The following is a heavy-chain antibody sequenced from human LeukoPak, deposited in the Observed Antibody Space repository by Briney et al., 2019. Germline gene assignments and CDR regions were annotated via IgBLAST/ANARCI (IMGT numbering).Heavy chain of an antibody. D-gene: IGHD3-9*01. V-gene: IGHV3-23*01. CDR2: ISGSGGST. J-gene: IGHJ4*02. CDR3: AKDLGWYYDILTGYYGFDY. CDR1: GFTFSSYG. Sequence: GGSLRLSCAASGFTFSSYGMSWVRQAPGEGLEWVSAISGSGGSTYYADSVKGRFTISRDNSKNTLYLQMNSLRAEDTAVYYCAKDLGWYYDILTGYYGFDYWGQGTLVTVSS.